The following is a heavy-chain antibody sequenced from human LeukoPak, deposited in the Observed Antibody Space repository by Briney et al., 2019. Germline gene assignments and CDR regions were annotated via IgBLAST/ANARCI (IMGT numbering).Heavy chain of an antibody. CDR2: ISAYNGNT. D-gene: IGHD3-22*01. V-gene: IGHV1-18*01. CDR1: GYTFTSYG. J-gene: IGHJ4*02. Sequence: ASVKVSCKASGYTFTSYGISWVRQAPGQGLEWMGWISAYNGNTNYAQKLQGRVTMTTDTSTSTAYMELRSLRSDDTAVYYCARVFHDSSGYYPYYFDYWGQGTLVTVSS. CDR3: ARVFHDSSGYYPYYFDY.